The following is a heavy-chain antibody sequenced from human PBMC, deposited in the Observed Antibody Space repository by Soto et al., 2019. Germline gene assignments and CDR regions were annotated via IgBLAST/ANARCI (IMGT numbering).Heavy chain of an antibody. V-gene: IGHV1-2*02. CDR2: INPNSGGT. CDR3: AGSTRHYDILTGYSYNWFDP. CDR1: GYTFTRNF. J-gene: IGHJ5*02. D-gene: IGHD3-9*01. Sequence: GAPLQVSCKASGYTFTRNFMHCVRQAPGQGLERMGWINPNSGGTNYAQKFQGRVTMTRDTSISTAYMELSRLRSDDTAVYYCAGSTRHYDILTGYSYNWFDPWGQGTLVTVSS.